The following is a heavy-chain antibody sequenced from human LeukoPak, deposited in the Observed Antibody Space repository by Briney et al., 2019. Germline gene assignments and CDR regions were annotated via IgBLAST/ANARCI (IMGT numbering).Heavy chain of an antibody. Sequence: GAAVKVSCKASGYTSISYVSNWGRQATGQRLEWMGWMIPNRGNTGYAQKLQGRVTMTTDTSTSTAYRELRSLRSDDTAVYYCALDWAAADYWGQGTLVTVSS. CDR3: ALDWAAADY. CDR1: GYTSISYV. J-gene: IGHJ4*02. CDR2: MIPNRGNT. D-gene: IGHD3/OR15-3a*01. V-gene: IGHV1-8*01.